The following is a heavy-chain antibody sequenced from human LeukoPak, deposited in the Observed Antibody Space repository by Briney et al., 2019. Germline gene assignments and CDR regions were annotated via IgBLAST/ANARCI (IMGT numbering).Heavy chain of an antibody. Sequence: SETLSLTCTVSGDSISSYYWSWIRQPPGKGLECIGYIHYSGSTNYNPSLKSRVTISVDTSKNQFSLILSSVTTADTAVYYCAREVVAAAGTVDYWGQGTLVTVS. V-gene: IGHV4-59*01. CDR1: GDSISSYY. J-gene: IGHJ4*02. CDR2: IHYSGST. CDR3: AREVVAAAGTVDY. D-gene: IGHD6-13*01.